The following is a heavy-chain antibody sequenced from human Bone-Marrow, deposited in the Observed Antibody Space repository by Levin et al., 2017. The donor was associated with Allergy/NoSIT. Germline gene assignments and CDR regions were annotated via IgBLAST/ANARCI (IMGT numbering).Heavy chain of an antibody. V-gene: IGHV3-23*01. Sequence: PGGSLRLSCAASGFTFSNYAMHWIRQAPGKGLEWVSTISGGGDYRYYADSVKGRFTISRDNSNNTLFLRLNTLRAEDTAIYHCAKDSNSYDSINWFDPWGQGTLVTVSS. CDR2: ISGGGDYR. CDR3: AKDSNSYDSINWFDP. J-gene: IGHJ5*02. CDR1: GFTFSNYA. D-gene: IGHD3-22*01.